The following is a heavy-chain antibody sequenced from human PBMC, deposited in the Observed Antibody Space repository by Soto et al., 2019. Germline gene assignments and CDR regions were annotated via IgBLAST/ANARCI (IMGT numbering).Heavy chain of an antibody. V-gene: IGHV3-53*04. CDR2: IYSGGST. CDR3: ARYSSGWYRDAFDI. J-gene: IGHJ3*02. D-gene: IGHD6-19*01. Sequence: PGGSLRLSCAASGFTVSSNYMGWVRQAPGKGLEWVSVIYSGGSTYYADSVKGRFTISRHNSKNTLYLQMNSLRAEDTAVYYCARYSSGWYRDAFDIWGQGTMVTVSS. CDR1: GFTVSSNY.